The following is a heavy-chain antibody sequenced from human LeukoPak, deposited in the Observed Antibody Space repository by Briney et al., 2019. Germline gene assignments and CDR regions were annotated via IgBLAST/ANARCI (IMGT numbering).Heavy chain of an antibody. CDR1: GGSMSTYY. CDR3: ARGVGSYYSLYYFDY. V-gene: IGHV4-59*01. Sequence: SETLSLTCTVSGGSMSTYYWSWIRQPPGKGLEWIGYIYYSGSTNYNPSLKSRVTTSVDTSKNQFSLKLSSVTAADTAVYYCARGVGSYYSLYYFDYWGQGTLVTVSS. D-gene: IGHD1-26*01. CDR2: IYYSGST. J-gene: IGHJ4*02.